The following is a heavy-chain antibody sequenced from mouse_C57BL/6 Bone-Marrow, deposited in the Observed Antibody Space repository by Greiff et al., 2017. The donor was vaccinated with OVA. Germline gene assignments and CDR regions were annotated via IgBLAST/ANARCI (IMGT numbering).Heavy chain of an antibody. Sequence: QVQLQQSGAELARPGASVKLSCKASGYTFTSYGISWVKQRTGQGLECIGEIYPRSGNTYYNEKFKGKATLTADKSSSTAYMELRSLTSEDSAVYFCARRRDSRDYWGQGTTLTVSS. CDR3: ARRRDSRDY. CDR1: GYTFTSYG. D-gene: IGHD3-3*01. J-gene: IGHJ2*01. CDR2: IYPRSGNT. V-gene: IGHV1-81*01.